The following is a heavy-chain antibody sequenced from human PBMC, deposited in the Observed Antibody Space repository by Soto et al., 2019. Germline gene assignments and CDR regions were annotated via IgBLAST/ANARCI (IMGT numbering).Heavy chain of an antibody. D-gene: IGHD3-10*01. CDR3: AKRGVDTFGLTY. CDR1: GFTFSSFW. J-gene: IGHJ4*02. Sequence: EVQLVESGGGLVQPGGSLRLSCAVSGFTFSSFWMHWVRQAPGEGLLWVSRINTDGSSTSYADYVKGRFTISRDNAKNTLYLQMNSLRVEDTAMYYCAKRGVDTFGLTYWGQGTLVTVSS. V-gene: IGHV3-74*01. CDR2: INTDGSST.